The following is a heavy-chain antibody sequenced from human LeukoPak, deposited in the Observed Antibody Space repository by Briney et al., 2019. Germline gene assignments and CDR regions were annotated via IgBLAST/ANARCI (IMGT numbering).Heavy chain of an antibody. CDR1: GVSISSYY. Sequence: PSETLSLTCTVSGVSISSYYWSWIRQPPGKGLEWVGYIYYSGTSETTNYNPSLKSRVTISVHTSKNQFSLDLSSVTAADTAVYYCARWNSGGDYWGQGTLVTVSS. V-gene: IGHV4-59*01. J-gene: IGHJ4*02. CDR2: IYYSGTSETT. D-gene: IGHD1/OR15-1a*01. CDR3: ARWNSGGDY.